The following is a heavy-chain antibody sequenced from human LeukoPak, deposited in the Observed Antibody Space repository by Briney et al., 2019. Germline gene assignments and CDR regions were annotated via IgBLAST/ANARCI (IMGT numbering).Heavy chain of an antibody. CDR3: ARVQRGGYSSSWYYFYYFDY. J-gene: IGHJ4*02. CDR2: IYYSGST. CDR1: GGSISSYY. D-gene: IGHD6-13*01. Sequence: SETLSLTCTVSGGSISSYYWSWIRQPPGKGLEWIGSIYYSGSTYYNPSLKSRVTISVDTSKNQFSLKLSSVTAADTAVYYCARVQRGGYSSSWYYFYYFDYWGQGTLVTVSS. V-gene: IGHV4-59*12.